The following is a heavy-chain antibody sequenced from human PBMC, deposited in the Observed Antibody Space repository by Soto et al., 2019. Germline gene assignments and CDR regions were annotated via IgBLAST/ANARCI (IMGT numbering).Heavy chain of an antibody. CDR3: ATARSYGDDPPGDD. V-gene: IGHV1-46*01. Sequence: ASVKVSCKASGCAFASHYMHWVRQAPVQGLEWMGIINPSGGSTNYAQKFQGRVTVTSDTSTSTVYMYLSGLRSEDTAAYYCATARSYGDDPPGDDWGEGPGVAVSS. D-gene: IGHD4-17*01. CDR1: GCAFASHY. CDR2: INPSGGST. J-gene: IGHJ4*02.